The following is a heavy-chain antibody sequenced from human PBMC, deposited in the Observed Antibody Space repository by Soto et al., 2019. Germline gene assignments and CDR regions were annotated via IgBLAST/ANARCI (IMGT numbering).Heavy chain of an antibody. V-gene: IGHV4-59*08. Sequence: SETLSLTCAVYGGSISSYYWSWIRQPPGKGLEWIGYIYYSGSTNYNPSLKSRVTISVDTSKNQFSLKLSSVTAADTAVYYCARQGGSLNYYYYYYMDVWGKGTTVTVSS. D-gene: IGHD2-15*01. CDR2: IYYSGST. CDR3: ARQGGSLNYYYYYYMDV. CDR1: GGSISSYY. J-gene: IGHJ6*03.